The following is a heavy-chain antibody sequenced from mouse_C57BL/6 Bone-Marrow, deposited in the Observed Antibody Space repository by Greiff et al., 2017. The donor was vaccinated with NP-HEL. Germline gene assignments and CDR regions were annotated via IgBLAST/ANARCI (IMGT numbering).Heavy chain of an antibody. Sequence: QVQLQQPGAELVKPGASVKLSCKASGYTFTSYWMHWVKQRPGQGLEWIGMIHPNSGSTNYNEKFKRKATLTVDKSSSTAYMQLISLTSEDSAVYYCARSDYYGSSYVDYWGQGTTLTVSS. CDR2: IHPNSGST. V-gene: IGHV1-64*01. J-gene: IGHJ2*01. D-gene: IGHD1-1*01. CDR3: ARSDYYGSSYVDY. CDR1: GYTFTSYW.